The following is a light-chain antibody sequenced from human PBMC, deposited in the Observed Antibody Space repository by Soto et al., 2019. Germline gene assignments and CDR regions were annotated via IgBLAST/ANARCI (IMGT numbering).Light chain of an antibody. Sequence: QSVLTQPPSASGSPGQSVTISCTGTSSDVGGYNYVSWYQQHPGKAPKLMIYEVSRRPSGVPDRFSGSKSGNTASLTVSGLQAEDEAEYYCSSYGGGNTVVFGGGTKVTVL. CDR3: SSYGGGNTVV. CDR1: SSDVGGYNY. J-gene: IGLJ2*01. V-gene: IGLV2-8*01. CDR2: EVS.